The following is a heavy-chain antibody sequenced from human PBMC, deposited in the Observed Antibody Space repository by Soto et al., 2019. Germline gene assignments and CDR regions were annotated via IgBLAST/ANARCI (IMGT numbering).Heavy chain of an antibody. V-gene: IGHV1-18*01. J-gene: IGHJ4*02. CDR2: ISGYNGDT. CDR3: ARDPQSLLVGELEKGVDY. Sequence: VQLVQSGAEVKKPGASVRVSCKAFDYTFTNFGISWVRQAPGRGLAGMGWISGYNGDTTYAQKFQGRVTMTTDTFTTTAYLELMRLTSDDTAVYYCARDPQSLLVGELEKGVDYGGQGTLVPVSS. D-gene: IGHD3-10*01. CDR1: DYTFTNFG.